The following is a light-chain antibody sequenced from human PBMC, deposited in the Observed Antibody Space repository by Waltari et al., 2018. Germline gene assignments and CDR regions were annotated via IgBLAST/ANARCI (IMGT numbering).Light chain of an antibody. J-gene: IGLJ3*02. CDR1: SSNIGNNF. Sequence: QSVLTQPHSASGTPGQRVTISCSGRSSNIGNNFVYWDQHLPGAAPKLLSFKNNQRPSGVPDRFSDSKSGTSASLAISGLRSEDEADYYCAAWDDSLSGLVFGGGTKLSVL. CDR2: KNN. V-gene: IGLV1-47*01. CDR3: AAWDDSLSGLV.